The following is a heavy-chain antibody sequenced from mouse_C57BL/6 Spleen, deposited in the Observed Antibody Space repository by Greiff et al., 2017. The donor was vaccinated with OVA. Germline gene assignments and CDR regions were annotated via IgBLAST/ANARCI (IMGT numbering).Heavy chain of an antibody. CDR1: GYTFTDYE. D-gene: IGHD2-5*01. Sequence: VQLQQSRAELVRPGASVTLSCKASGYTFTDYEMHWVKQTPVHGLEWIGAIDPETGGTAYNQKFKGKAILTADKSSSTAYMELRSLTSEDSAVYYCTRSPTYYSNYAFDYWGQGTTLTVSS. CDR2: IDPETGGT. J-gene: IGHJ2*01. V-gene: IGHV1-15*01. CDR3: TRSPTYYSNYAFDY.